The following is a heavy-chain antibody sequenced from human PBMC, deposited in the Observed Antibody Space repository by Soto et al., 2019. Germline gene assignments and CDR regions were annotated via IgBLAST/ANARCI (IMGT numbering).Heavy chain of an antibody. Sequence: SVKVSCKASEDTFRNYAISWVRQAPGQGLEWMGGIIPIFGTANYAQKFQGRVTITADTSANTVYLELSSLRSEDTAVYYCASTKYDSSAYFYWYLGLWRHGNLVPVS. D-gene: IGHD3-22*01. J-gene: IGHJ2*01. CDR3: ASTKYDSSAYFYWYLGL. CDR2: IIPIFGTA. CDR1: EDTFRNYA. V-gene: IGHV1-69*06.